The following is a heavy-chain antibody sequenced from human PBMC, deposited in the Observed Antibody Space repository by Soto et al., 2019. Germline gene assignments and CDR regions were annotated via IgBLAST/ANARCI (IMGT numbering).Heavy chain of an antibody. D-gene: IGHD3-10*02. CDR1: GGTFSSYA. Sequence: QVQLGQSGAEVQKPVSSVKVSCKASGGTFSSYAISWVRQAPGQGLEWMGGIIPIFGTANYAQKFQGRVTSAAAESTSTAYMELSSLRSEDTAVYYCATVRDGYNGGVRSFDYWGQGTLVTVSS. J-gene: IGHJ4*02. CDR3: ATVRDGYNGGVRSFDY. V-gene: IGHV1-69*01. CDR2: IIPIFGTA.